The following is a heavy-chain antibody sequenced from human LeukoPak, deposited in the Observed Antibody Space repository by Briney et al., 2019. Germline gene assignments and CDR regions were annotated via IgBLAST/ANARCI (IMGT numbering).Heavy chain of an antibody. V-gene: IGHV4-39*07. CDR2: IYYSGST. J-gene: IGHJ4*02. D-gene: IGHD3/OR15-3a*01. CDR3: ARNGGSWTFDH. Sequence: SETLSLSCTVSGGSISSSSYYWGGIRQPPGKGMEWIGSIYYSGSTYYNPSRKSRVTISVDTSKNQFSLKLSSVTAADTAVYSCARNGGSWTFDHWGQGTLVTVSS. CDR1: GGSISSSSYY.